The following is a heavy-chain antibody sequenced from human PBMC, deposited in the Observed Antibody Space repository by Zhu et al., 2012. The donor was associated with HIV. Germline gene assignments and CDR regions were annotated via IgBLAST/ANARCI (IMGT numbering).Heavy chain of an antibody. D-gene: IGHD6-19*01. J-gene: IGHJ3*01. CDR2: IRSKAYGGTT. CDR3: GRDTIAVAGGIYAFGV. V-gene: IGHV3-49*03. Sequence: EVQLVESGGGMVQPGRSLRLSCTASGFTFSDYAMSWFRQAPGKGLEWVSFIRSKAYGGTTEYAASVKGRFTISRDDSKNIAYLQMNSLKTEDTAVYYCGRDTIAVAGGIYAFGVWGQGTMVTVSS. CDR1: GFTFSDYA.